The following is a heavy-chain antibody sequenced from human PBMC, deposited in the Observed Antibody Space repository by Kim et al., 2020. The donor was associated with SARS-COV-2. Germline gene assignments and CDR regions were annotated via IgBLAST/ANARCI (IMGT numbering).Heavy chain of an antibody. CDR2: INSNSGGT. CDR3: ARDEAASWSNGLDF. V-gene: IGHV1-2*02. D-gene: IGHD6-13*01. Sequence: ASVKVSCRASGYIFTDYYIHWVRQAPGQGLECMGWINSNSGGTYYAQKFQGRVTMTRDTSISTAYMELSGLTSDDTAVYYCARDEAASWSNGLDFWGQGTMVTVS. CDR1: GYIFTDYY. J-gene: IGHJ3*01.